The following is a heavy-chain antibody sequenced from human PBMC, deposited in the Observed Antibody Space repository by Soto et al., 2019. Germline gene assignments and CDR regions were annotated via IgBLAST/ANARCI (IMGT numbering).Heavy chain of an antibody. V-gene: IGHV4-59*01. CDR3: ARGGFSNWFDP. J-gene: IGHJ5*02. Sequence: SETLSLTFTVSGGSISRYYWSWIRQPPGKGLEWIGYIYYSGSTNYNPSLKSRVTISVDTSKNQFSLKLSSVTAADTAVYYCARGGFSNWFDPWGQGTLVTVSS. CDR2: IYYSGST. D-gene: IGHD3-3*01. CDR1: GGSISRYY.